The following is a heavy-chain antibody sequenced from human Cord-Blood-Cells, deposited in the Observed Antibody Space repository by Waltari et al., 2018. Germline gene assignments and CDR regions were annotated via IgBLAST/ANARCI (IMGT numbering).Heavy chain of an antibody. CDR1: GGSFSGYS. D-gene: IGHD6-19*01. J-gene: IGHJ4*02. Sequence: QVQLQQWGAGLLKPSETLSLPCAVSGGSFSGYSWSWIRQPPGKGLEWIGEINHSGSTNYNPSLKSRVTISVDTSKNQFSLKLSSVTAADTAVYYCARDIAVAGTGDWGQGTLVTVSS. CDR2: INHSGST. CDR3: ARDIAVAGTGD. V-gene: IGHV4-34*01.